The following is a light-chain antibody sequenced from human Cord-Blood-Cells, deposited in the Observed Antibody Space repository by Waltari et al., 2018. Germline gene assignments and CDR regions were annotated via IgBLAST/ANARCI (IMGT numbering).Light chain of an antibody. CDR1: QSVSSY. V-gene: IGKV3-11*01. J-gene: IGKJ3*01. CDR3: QQRSNWPIFT. Sequence: EIVLTQSPATLSLSPGERATLSCRASQSVSSYLAWYQQKPGQAPRLLIYDASTXXXXXXAXFSGSGSGTDFTLTISSLEPEDFAVYYCQQRSNWPIFTFGPGTKVDIK. CDR2: DAS.